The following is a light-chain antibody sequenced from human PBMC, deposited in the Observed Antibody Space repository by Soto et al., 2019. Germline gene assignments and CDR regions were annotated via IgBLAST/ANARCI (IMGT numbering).Light chain of an antibody. J-gene: IGKJ2*01. CDR3: QQYNNWPYT. CDR2: GAS. Sequence: EIVMTQSPATLSVSPGERATISCRASQSVSSNLAWYQQHSGQAPRLLIYGASSTATGFPDRFSGIGSGTEFTLTISSLQSKDFAVYYYQQYNNWPYTFGQVTKLEIK. CDR1: QSVSSN. V-gene: IGKV3D-15*01.